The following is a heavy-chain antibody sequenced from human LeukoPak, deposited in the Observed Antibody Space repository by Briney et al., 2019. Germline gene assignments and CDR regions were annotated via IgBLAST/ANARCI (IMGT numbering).Heavy chain of an antibody. Sequence: SGPTLVKPTQTLTLTCTFSGFSLTTSVVGVGWFRQPPGKALEWLALIYWNDDKRYSPSLKNRLTITKDTSKNQVVLTMTNMDPVDTATYYCARYSVAFDIWGQGTMVTVSS. D-gene: IGHD2-15*01. J-gene: IGHJ3*02. CDR3: ARYSVAFDI. CDR2: IYWNDDK. CDR1: GFSLTTSVVG. V-gene: IGHV2-5*01.